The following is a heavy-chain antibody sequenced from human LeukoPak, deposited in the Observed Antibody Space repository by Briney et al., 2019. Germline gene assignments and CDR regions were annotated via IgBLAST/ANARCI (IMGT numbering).Heavy chain of an antibody. CDR2: ISWNSGSI. D-gene: IGHD2-2*02. V-gene: IGHV3-9*01. CDR3: AKATQDHCSSTSCYMDAVDY. CDR1: GFTFDDYA. J-gene: IGHJ4*02. Sequence: GRSLRLSCAASGFTFDDYAMHWVRHAPGKGLEWVSGISWNSGSIGYADSVKGRFTISRDNAKNSLYLQMNSLRAEDTALYYCAKATQDHCSSTSCYMDAVDYWGQGTLVTVSS.